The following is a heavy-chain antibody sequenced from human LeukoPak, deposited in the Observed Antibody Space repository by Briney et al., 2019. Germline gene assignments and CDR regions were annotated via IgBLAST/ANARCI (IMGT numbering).Heavy chain of an antibody. D-gene: IGHD2-15*01. CDR3: ARDVANYYDY. Sequence: SETLSLTCTVSGGSISSYDWSWIRQPPGKGLEWVGYIYYGGSTNYNPSLKSRVTISVDTSKNQFSLKLSSVTAADTAVYYCARDVANYYDYWGQGTLVTVSS. V-gene: IGHV4-59*01. J-gene: IGHJ4*02. CDR1: GGSISSYD. CDR2: IYYGGST.